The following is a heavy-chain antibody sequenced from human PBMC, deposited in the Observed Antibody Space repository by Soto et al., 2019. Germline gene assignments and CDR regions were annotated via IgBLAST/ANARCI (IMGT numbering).Heavy chain of an antibody. CDR2: VYWNDDK. CDR3: AHLNTRGYYFDS. Sequence: SGPTLVNPTQTLTLTCTFSGFSLSTSQVCVGWIRQPPGKALEWLAHVYWNDDKYYSLSLKSRLTIIKDTSKSQVVLTMTNMDPVDTATYYRAHLNTRGYYFDSWGQGALVTVSS. V-gene: IGHV2-5*01. CDR1: GFSLSTSQVC. J-gene: IGHJ4*02. D-gene: IGHD2-15*01.